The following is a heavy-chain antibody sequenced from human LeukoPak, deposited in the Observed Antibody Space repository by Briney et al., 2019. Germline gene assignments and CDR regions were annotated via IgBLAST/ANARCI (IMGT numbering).Heavy chain of an antibody. CDR3: AKVLGGLWPGIDY. J-gene: IGHJ4*02. CDR1: GFTFSTHS. V-gene: IGHV3-74*01. D-gene: IGHD2-15*01. Sequence: PGGSLRLSCTASGFTFSTHSMHWVRQAPGKGPVWVSRINSDGSSTRYADSVTGRFTISRDNAKNTLYLQMNSLRAEDTAVYYCAKVLGGLWPGIDYWGQGTVVTVSS. CDR2: INSDGSST.